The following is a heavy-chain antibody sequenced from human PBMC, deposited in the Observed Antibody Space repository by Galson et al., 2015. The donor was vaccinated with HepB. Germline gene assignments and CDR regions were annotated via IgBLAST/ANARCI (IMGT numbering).Heavy chain of an antibody. CDR3: ARDPGGEQLVSDL. CDR2: ISSSSSYI. D-gene: IGHD6-13*01. CDR1: GFTFSSYS. Sequence: SLRLSCAASGFTFSSYSMNWVRQAPGKGLEWVSSISSSSSYIYYADSVKGRFTISRDNAKNSLYLQMNSLRAEDTAVYYCARDPGGEQLVSDLWGRGTLVTVSS. J-gene: IGHJ2*01. V-gene: IGHV3-21*01.